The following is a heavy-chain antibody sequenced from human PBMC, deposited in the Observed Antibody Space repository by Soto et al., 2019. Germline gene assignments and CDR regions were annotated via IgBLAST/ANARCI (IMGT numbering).Heavy chain of an antibody. CDR1: GFTFSSYS. Sequence: EVQLVESGGGLVKPGGSLRLSCAASGFTFSSYSVNWVRQAPGKGLEWVSSISSSSSYIYYADSVKGRFTISRDNAKNSLYLQMNSLRAEDTAVYYCARDQGKGSSSWDYIPPHQLYGMDVWGQGTTVTVSS. J-gene: IGHJ6*02. D-gene: IGHD6-6*01. V-gene: IGHV3-21*01. CDR2: ISSSSSYI. CDR3: ARDQGKGSSSWDYIPPHQLYGMDV.